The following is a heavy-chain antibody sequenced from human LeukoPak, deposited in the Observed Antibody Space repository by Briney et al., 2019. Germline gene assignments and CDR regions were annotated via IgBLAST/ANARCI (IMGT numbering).Heavy chain of an antibody. Sequence: ETLSLTCAVYGGSFSGYYWSWIRQPPGKGLEWIGEINHSGSTNYNPSLKSRVTISVDTSKNQFSLKLSSVTAADTAVYYCARARTGTYYYDMSQRRSFFDYWGQGTLVTVSS. CDR2: INHSGST. V-gene: IGHV4-34*01. J-gene: IGHJ4*02. D-gene: IGHD3-22*01. CDR3: ARARTGTYYYDMSQRRSFFDY. CDR1: GGSFSGYY.